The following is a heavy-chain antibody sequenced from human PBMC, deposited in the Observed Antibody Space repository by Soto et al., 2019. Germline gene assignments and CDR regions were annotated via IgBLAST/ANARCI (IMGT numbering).Heavy chain of an antibody. CDR1: GGSINNNY. V-gene: IGHV4-59*01. CDR3: ARGGDNSPWYYSL. Sequence: SETLSLTCTVSGGSINNNYWSWIRQPPGRGLEWIGYVFSNGRTNYNPSIESRVTISVDTSKNQLSLKLRSVTAADTAVYYCARGGDNSPWYYSLWGQGTLVTVSS. CDR2: VFSNGRT. J-gene: IGHJ4*02. D-gene: IGHD3-10*01.